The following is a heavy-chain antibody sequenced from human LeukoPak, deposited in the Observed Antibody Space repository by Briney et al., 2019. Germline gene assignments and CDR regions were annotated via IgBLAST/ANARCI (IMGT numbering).Heavy chain of an antibody. J-gene: IGHJ4*02. V-gene: IGHV3-74*01. Sequence: GSLRLSCAASGFTFSTYWMHWVRQAPGKGLVWVSRINTDGSSTTYADSVKGRFTISRDNARNTLYLQVSSLRAEDTSVYYCARQSYYYDSSGYYHDYWGQGTLVTVSS. CDR3: ARQSYYYDSSGYYHDY. CDR1: GFTFSTYW. D-gene: IGHD3-22*01. CDR2: INTDGSST.